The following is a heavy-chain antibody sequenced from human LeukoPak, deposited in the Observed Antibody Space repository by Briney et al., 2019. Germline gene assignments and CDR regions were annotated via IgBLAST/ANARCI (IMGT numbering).Heavy chain of an antibody. Sequence: SVKVSCKASGGTFSSYAISWVRQAPGQGLEWMGGIIPIFGTANYAQKFQGRVTITADESTSAAYMELSSLRSEDTAVYYCARVGKIFGVNDAFDIWGQGTMVTVSS. CDR1: GGTFSSYA. J-gene: IGHJ3*02. V-gene: IGHV1-69*13. CDR3: ARVGKIFGVNDAFDI. CDR2: IIPIFGTA. D-gene: IGHD3-3*01.